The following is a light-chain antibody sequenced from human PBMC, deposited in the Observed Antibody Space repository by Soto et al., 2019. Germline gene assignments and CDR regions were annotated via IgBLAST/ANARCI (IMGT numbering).Light chain of an antibody. V-gene: IGLV1-40*01. CDR3: QSYDGRLSAVV. Sequence: QSVLTQPTSVSGAPGQRVTISCTGSSSNIGAGYDVHWYQQLPGTAPKLLIYGNSNRPSGVPDRFSGSKSGTSASLAITGLQAEDEADYYCQSYDGRLSAVVFGGGTKLTVL. CDR1: SSNIGAGYD. CDR2: GNS. J-gene: IGLJ2*01.